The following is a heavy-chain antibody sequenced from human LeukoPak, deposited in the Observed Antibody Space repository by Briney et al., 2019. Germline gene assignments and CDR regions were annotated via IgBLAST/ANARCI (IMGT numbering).Heavy chain of an antibody. CDR2: VYSGGTT. Sequence: GGSLRLSCAASEFSVRTNYMSWVRQAPGKGLEWVSTVYSGGTTRYADSVRGRFTISRDNSKNTLHLQMSSLRVEDTDVYYCARAVTHLNYFDSTGYYGDAFDVWGQGAWVTVSS. J-gene: IGHJ3*01. V-gene: IGHV3-53*01. CDR3: ARAVTHLNYFDSTGYYGDAFDV. CDR1: EFSVRTNY. D-gene: IGHD3-22*01.